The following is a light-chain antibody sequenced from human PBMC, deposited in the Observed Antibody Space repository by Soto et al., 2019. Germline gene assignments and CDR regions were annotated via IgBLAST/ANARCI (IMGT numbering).Light chain of an antibody. V-gene: IGKV3-15*01. J-gene: IGKJ1*01. CDR3: QQYKNGWT. CDR2: GAS. Sequence: EIVLTQSPGTLSLSPGERATLSCRASQSVSSSYLAWYQQKPGQAPRIFIYGASTRVTGIPARFSGSGSGTEFTLTISSLQSEDFAVYYCQQYKNGWTFGQGTKVDIK. CDR1: QSVSSSY.